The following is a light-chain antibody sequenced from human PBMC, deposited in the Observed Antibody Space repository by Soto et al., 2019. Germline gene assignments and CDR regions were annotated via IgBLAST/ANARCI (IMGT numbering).Light chain of an antibody. CDR2: EVT. Sequence: QSVLTQPASVSGSPGQSIAISCTGTRSDVGAYNYVSWYQQHPGKAPKLMISEVTNRPSGVSDRLSGSKSGNTASLTISGLQAEDEADYYCSSFTSRFTFVFGTGTKVPS. CDR3: SSFTSRFTFV. J-gene: IGLJ1*01. V-gene: IGLV2-14*01. CDR1: RSDVGAYNY.